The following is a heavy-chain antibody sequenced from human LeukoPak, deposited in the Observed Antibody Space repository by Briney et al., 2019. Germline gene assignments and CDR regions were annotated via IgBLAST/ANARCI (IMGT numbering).Heavy chain of an antibody. Sequence: GESLKISCESSGYSFTSYWIGWVRQMPGKGLEWMGIIYPGDSDTRYSPSFQGQVTISADKSISTAYLQWSSLKASDTAMYYCASTRYCSSTSCYTAFDIWGQGTMVTVSS. CDR2: IYPGDSDT. CDR3: ASTRYCSSTSCYTAFDI. D-gene: IGHD2-2*02. V-gene: IGHV5-51*01. J-gene: IGHJ3*02. CDR1: GYSFTSYW.